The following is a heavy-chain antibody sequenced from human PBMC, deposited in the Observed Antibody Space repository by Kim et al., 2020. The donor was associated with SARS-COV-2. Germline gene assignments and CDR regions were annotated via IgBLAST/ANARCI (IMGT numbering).Heavy chain of an antibody. CDR2: IWYDGSNK. D-gene: IGHD6-19*01. CDR1: GFTFSSYG. V-gene: IGHV3-33*01. Sequence: GGSLRLSCAASGFTFSSYGMHWVRQAPGKGLEWVAVIWYDGSNKYYADSVKGRFTISRDNSKNTLYLQMNSLRAEDTAVYYCARDRGRQWLVRPYYYFDYWGQGTLVTVSS. J-gene: IGHJ4*02. CDR3: ARDRGRQWLVRPYYYFDY.